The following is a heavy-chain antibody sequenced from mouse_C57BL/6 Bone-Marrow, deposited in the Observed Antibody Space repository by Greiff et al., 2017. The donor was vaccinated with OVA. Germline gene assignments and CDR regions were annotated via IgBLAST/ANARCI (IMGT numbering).Heavy chain of an antibody. J-gene: IGHJ1*03. CDR3: AREGITTVVATPYGYFDV. D-gene: IGHD1-1*01. V-gene: IGHV1-39*01. CDR1: GYSFTDYN. Sequence: VQLQQSGPELVKPGASVKISCKASGYSFTDYNMNWVKQSNGKSLEWIGVINPNYGTTSYNQKFKGKATLTVDQSSSTAYMQLNSLTSEDSAVYSCAREGITTVVATPYGYFDVWGTGTTVTVSS. CDR2: INPNYGTT.